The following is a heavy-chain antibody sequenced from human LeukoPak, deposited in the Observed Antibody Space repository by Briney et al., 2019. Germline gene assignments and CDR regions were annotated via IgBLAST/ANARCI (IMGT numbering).Heavy chain of an antibody. V-gene: IGHV4-39*07. CDR3: ARGRITAAGYYYYYGMDV. CDR2: IYYSGTT. CDR1: GGSISSSSYY. Sequence: SETLSLTCTVSGGSISSSSYYWGWIRPPPGKGLEWIGSIYYSGTTYYNPSLKSRVNISVDTSKNQFSLKLSSVTAADTAVYYCARGRITAAGYYYYYGMDVWGQGTTVTVSS. J-gene: IGHJ6*02. D-gene: IGHD6-13*01.